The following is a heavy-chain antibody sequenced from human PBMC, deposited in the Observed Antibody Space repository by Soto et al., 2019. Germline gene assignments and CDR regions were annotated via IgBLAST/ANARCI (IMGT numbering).Heavy chain of an antibody. CDR3: ARATSFSGHHGY. V-gene: IGHV4-31*03. Sequence: QLQLQESGPGLVKPSQTLSLACTVSGGSFSSGGYYWSWIRQLPGKGLEWIGYIYYSGSTYSNPSRNSRFAISLDTSRNQFALKLSSVTAADTAVYYCARATSFSGHHGYWGQGTLVTVSS. J-gene: IGHJ4*02. D-gene: IGHD2-8*02. CDR1: GGSFSSGGYY. CDR2: IYYSGST.